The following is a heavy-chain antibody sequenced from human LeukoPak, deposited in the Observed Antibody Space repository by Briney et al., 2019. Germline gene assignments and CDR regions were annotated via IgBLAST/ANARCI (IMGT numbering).Heavy chain of an antibody. V-gene: IGHV4-34*01. CDR3: ATPGIAVAGTLRPFDY. Sequence: SETLSLTCAVYGGSFSGYYWSWIRQPPGKGLEWIGEINHSGSTNYNPSLKSRVTISVDTSKNQFSLKLSSVIAADTAVYYCATPGIAVAGTLRPFDYWGQGTLVTVSS. CDR2: INHSGST. J-gene: IGHJ4*02. D-gene: IGHD6-19*01. CDR1: GGSFSGYY.